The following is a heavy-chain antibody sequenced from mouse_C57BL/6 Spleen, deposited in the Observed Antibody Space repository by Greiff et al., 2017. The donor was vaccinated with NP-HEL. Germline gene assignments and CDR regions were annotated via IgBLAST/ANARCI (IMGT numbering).Heavy chain of an antibody. CDR2: IYPETGGT. J-gene: IGHJ1*03. CDR1: GYTFTDYE. V-gene: IGHV1-15*01. Sequence: QVQLQQSGAELVRPGASVTLSCKASGYTFTDYEMHWVKQTPVHGLEWIGAIYPETGGTAYNQKFKGKAILTADKSSSTAYMELRSLTSEDSAVYYCTRKPYYYGSSWYFDVWGTGTTVTVSS. D-gene: IGHD1-1*01. CDR3: TRKPYYYGSSWYFDV.